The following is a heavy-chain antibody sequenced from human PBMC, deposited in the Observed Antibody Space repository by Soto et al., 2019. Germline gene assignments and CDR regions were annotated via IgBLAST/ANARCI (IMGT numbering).Heavy chain of an antibody. Sequence: EVQLVESGGGLVKPGGSLRLSCAASGFTFSNAWMNWVRQAPGKGLEWVGRIKSKTDGGTTDYAAPVKGRFTISRDDSKXXLXLXXNSLKTEDTAVYYCTTDPYGYSYGLRFYYYYGMDVWGQGTTVTVSS. V-gene: IGHV3-15*07. CDR3: TTDPYGYSYGLRFYYYYGMDV. D-gene: IGHD5-18*01. CDR1: GFTFSNAW. J-gene: IGHJ6*02. CDR2: IKSKTDGGTT.